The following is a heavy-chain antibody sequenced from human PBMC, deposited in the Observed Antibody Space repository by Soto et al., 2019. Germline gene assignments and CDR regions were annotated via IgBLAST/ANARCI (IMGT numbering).Heavy chain of an antibody. Sequence: GASVKVSCKASGGTFSSYTISWVRQAPGQGLEWMGRIIPILGIANYAQKFQGRVTITADKSTSTAYMELSSLRSEDTAVYYCARAGELSSFDYWGQGTLVIVSS. V-gene: IGHV1-69*02. J-gene: IGHJ4*02. CDR3: ARAGELSSFDY. D-gene: IGHD1-26*01. CDR2: IIPILGIA. CDR1: GGTFSSYT.